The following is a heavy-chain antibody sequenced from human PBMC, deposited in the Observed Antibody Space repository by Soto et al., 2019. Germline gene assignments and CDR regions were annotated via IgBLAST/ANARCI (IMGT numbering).Heavy chain of an antibody. J-gene: IGHJ4*02. CDR3: ARVDAGLLDY. CDR1: GLTFSNTA. D-gene: IGHD3-3*01. Sequence: EVQLVESGGGLVQPAGSLRLSCAASGLTFSNTAMSWVRQAPGKGLEWVSFISASYNNTYYTDSVKGRFTISRDNSKNTVFLLMNSLRAEDTAVYYCARVDAGLLDYWGQGTLVTVSS. CDR2: ISASYNNT. V-gene: IGHV3-23*04.